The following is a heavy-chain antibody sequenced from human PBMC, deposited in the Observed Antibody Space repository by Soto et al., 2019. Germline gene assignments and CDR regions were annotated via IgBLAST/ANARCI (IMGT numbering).Heavy chain of an antibody. V-gene: IGHV4-39*01. D-gene: IGHD6-13*01. CDR3: ARHTIAAAGKRTYYYYFYGMDV. J-gene: IGHJ6*02. CDR1: GGSISSSSYY. CDR2: IYYSGST. Sequence: SETLSLTCTVSGGSISSSSYYWGWIRQPPGKGLEWIGSIYYSGSTYYNPSLKSRVTISVDTSKNQFSLKLSSVTAADTAVYYCARHTIAAAGKRTYYYYFYGMDVWGQGTTVTVSS.